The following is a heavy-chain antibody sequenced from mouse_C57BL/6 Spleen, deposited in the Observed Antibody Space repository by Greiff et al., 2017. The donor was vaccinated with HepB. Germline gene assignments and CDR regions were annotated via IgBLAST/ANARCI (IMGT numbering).Heavy chain of an antibody. Sequence: VQLQQPGAELVRPGTSVKLSCKASGYTFTSYWMHWVKQRPGQGLEWIGVIDPSDSYTNYNQKFKGKATLTVDTSSSTAYMQLSSLTSEDPAVYYCARPNWGFDYWGQGTTLTVSS. CDR1: GYTFTSYW. V-gene: IGHV1-59*01. J-gene: IGHJ2*01. D-gene: IGHD4-1*01. CDR3: ARPNWGFDY. CDR2: IDPSDSYT.